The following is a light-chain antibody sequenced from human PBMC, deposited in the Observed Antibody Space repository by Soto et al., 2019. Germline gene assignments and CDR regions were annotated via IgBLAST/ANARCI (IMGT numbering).Light chain of an antibody. CDR2: EVS. Sequence: QSALTQPASVSGSPGQSITISCTGTSSDVGGYNYVSWYQQHPGKAPKLMIYEVSSRPSGVSNRFSGSKSGNTASLTLSGLQAEDEADYYCSSYTSSSTLEGYVFGTGTKVTVL. V-gene: IGLV2-14*01. CDR3: SSYTSSSTLEGYV. J-gene: IGLJ1*01. CDR1: SSDVGGYNY.